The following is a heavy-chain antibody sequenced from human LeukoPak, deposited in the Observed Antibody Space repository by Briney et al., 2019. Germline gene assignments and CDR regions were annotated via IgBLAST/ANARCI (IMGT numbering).Heavy chain of an antibody. CDR1: GFTVSSNY. V-gene: IGHV3-66*01. Sequence: PGGSLRLSCAASGFTVSSNYMSWVRQAPGKGLEWVSVIYNDGSTYYVDSVKGRFTISRDNSKNTLYLQMNTLRAEDTAVYYCARDPYGDYVYWGQGILVTVSS. CDR3: ARDPYGDYVY. CDR2: IYNDGST. J-gene: IGHJ4*02. D-gene: IGHD4-17*01.